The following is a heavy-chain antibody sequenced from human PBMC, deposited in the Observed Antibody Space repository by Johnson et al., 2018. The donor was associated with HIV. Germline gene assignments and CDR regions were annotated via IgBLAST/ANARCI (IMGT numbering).Heavy chain of an antibody. CDR3: AKDLPMAMVLASDAFDI. CDR2: IRYDGSNK. Sequence: QVQLVESGGGVVQPGGSLRLSCAASGFTFSSYGMHWVRQAPGKGLEWVAFIRYDGSNKYYADSVKGRITISRDNSKNTLYLQMNSLRAEDTAVYYFAKDLPMAMVLASDAFDIWGQGTMVTVSS. CDR1: GFTFSSYG. D-gene: IGHD3-10*01. J-gene: IGHJ3*02. V-gene: IGHV3-30*02.